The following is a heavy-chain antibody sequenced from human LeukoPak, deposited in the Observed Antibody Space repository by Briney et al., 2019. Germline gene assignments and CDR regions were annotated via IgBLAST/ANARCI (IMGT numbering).Heavy chain of an antibody. CDR1: GFTFSSYD. D-gene: IGHD2-2*01. J-gene: IGHJ3*02. V-gene: IGHV3-23*01. CDR3: AKDQIVVVPAASPNAFDI. CDR2: ISGSGGST. Sequence: GGSLTLSCAASGFTFSSYDMSWVRQAPGKGLEWVSAISGSGGSTYYADSVKGRFTISRDNSKNTLYLQMNSLRAEDTAVYYCAKDQIVVVPAASPNAFDIWGQGTMVTVSS.